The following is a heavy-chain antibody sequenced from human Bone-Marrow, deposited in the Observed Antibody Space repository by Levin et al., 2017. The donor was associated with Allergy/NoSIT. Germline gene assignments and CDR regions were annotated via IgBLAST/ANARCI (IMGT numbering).Heavy chain of an antibody. Sequence: PGGSLRLSCAASGFTFSNAWMSWVRQAPGEGLEWVGRLKSRTDGGTTDYAAPVKGRFTISRDDSKNTLYLQMNSLKTEDTAVYYCTTSLRGSWCYFDYWGQGTLVTVSS. V-gene: IGHV3-15*01. CDR1: GFTFSNAW. J-gene: IGHJ4*02. CDR3: TTSLRGSWCYFDY. D-gene: IGHD6-13*01. CDR2: LKSRTDGGTT.